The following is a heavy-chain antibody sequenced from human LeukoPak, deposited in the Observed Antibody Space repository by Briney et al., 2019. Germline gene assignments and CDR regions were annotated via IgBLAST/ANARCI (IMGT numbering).Heavy chain of an antibody. CDR2: ISGGGGST. CDR1: EFTFSNYA. CDR3: AKGSGINHYHWIDP. D-gene: IGHD1-14*01. Sequence: GGSLRLSCAASEFTFSNYAMNWVRQAPGEGLEWVSGISGGGGSTYYADSVKGRFTISRDNSKNTLYLQMDSLRAEDTALYYCAKGSGINHYHWIDPRGQGTLVTVSS. V-gene: IGHV3-23*01. J-gene: IGHJ5*02.